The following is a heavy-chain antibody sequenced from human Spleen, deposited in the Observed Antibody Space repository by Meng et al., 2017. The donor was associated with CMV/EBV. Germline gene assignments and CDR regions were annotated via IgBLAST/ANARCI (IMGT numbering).Heavy chain of an antibody. Sequence: GGSLRLSCKGTGFSFGDYAVSWVRQAPGKGLAWVGFIRTKAFGGTTGYSASVKGRLSISRDDSKSIAYLQMNSLKTEDTGVYYCSRVPCSSTSCSYYYGMDVWGQGTAVTVSS. CDR2: IRTKAFGGTT. D-gene: IGHD2-2*01. V-gene: IGHV3-49*04. CDR1: GFSFGDYA. J-gene: IGHJ6*02. CDR3: SRVPCSSTSCSYYYGMDV.